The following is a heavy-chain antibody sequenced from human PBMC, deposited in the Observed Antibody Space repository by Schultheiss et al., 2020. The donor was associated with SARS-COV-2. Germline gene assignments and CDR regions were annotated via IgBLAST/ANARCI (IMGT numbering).Heavy chain of an antibody. D-gene: IGHD2-15*01. Sequence: ASVKVSCKASGYTFTGYYMHWVRQAPGQGLEWMGWINPNSGGTNYAQKFQGRVTMTRDTSISTAYMELSRLRSDDTAVYYCARGGYCSGGSCAGGAFDIWGQGTMVTVSS. J-gene: IGHJ3*02. CDR2: INPNSGGT. CDR3: ARGGYCSGGSCAGGAFDI. V-gene: IGHV1-2*02. CDR1: GYTFTGYY.